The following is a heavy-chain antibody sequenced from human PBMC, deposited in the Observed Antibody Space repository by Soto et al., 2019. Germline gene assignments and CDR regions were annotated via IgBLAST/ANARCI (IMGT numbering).Heavy chain of an antibody. V-gene: IGHV1-69*13. J-gene: IGHJ6*02. Sequence: SVKVSCKASGGTFSSYAISWVRQAPGQGLEWMGGIIPIFGTANYAQRFQGRVTITADESTSTAYMELSSLRSEDTAVYYCARDHPCSSTSCYTHYYGMDVWGRGTTVTVSS. CDR1: GGTFSSYA. CDR3: ARDHPCSSTSCYTHYYGMDV. CDR2: IIPIFGTA. D-gene: IGHD2-2*02.